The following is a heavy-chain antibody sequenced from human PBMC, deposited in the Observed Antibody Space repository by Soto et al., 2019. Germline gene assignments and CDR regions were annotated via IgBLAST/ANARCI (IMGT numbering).Heavy chain of an antibody. CDR1: GGTFSSYA. CDR3: ASGRAMARFFY. J-gene: IGHJ4*02. Sequence: ASVKVSCKASGGTFSSYAISWVRQAPGQGLEWMGGIIPIFGTANYAQKFQGGVTITADESTSTAYMELSSLRSEDTAVYYCASGRAMARFFYWGQGTLVTVSS. D-gene: IGHD5-18*01. CDR2: IIPIFGTA. V-gene: IGHV1-69*13.